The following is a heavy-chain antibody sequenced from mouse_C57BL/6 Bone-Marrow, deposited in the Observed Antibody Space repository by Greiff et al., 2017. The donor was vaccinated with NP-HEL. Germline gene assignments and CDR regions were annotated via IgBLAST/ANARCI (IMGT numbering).Heavy chain of an antibody. V-gene: IGHV1-18*01. CDR2: INPNNGGT. CDR3: ARARYYGSTFDY. Sequence: DVQLQESGPELVKPGASVKIPCKASGYTFTDYNMDWVKQSHGKSLEWIGDINPNNGGTIYNQKFKGKATLTVDKSSSTAYMELRSLTSEDTAVYYCARARYYGSTFDYWGQGTTLTVSS. D-gene: IGHD1-1*01. J-gene: IGHJ2*01. CDR1: GYTFTDYN.